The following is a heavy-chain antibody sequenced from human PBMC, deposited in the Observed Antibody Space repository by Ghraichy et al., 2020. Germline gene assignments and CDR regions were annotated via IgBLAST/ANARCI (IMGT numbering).Heavy chain of an antibody. V-gene: IGHV3-21*06. CDR2: ISSSSAYK. Sequence: GGSLRLSCAASGFNFPSHTLNWVCQAPGKGLEWVSSISSSSAYKYYAESVQGRFTISRDDAKNSLFLQMNNLRAEDTAVYYCARDPSYCSSMSCYFNWFDPWGQGSLVTVSS. CDR1: GFNFPSHT. J-gene: IGHJ5*02. CDR3: ARDPSYCSSMSCYFNWFDP. D-gene: IGHD2-2*01.